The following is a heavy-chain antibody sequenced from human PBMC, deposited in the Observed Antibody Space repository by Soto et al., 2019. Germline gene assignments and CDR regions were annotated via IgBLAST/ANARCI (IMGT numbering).Heavy chain of an antibody. CDR1: GFTFSSYA. D-gene: IGHD6-13*01. Sequence: SLRLSCAASGFTFSSYAMSWVRQAPGKGLEWVSAISGSGGSTYYADSVKGRFTISRDNSKNTLYLQMNSLRAEDTAVYYCAKDRSSSWYDRYYFDYWGQGTLVTVSS. CDR2: ISGSGGST. J-gene: IGHJ4*02. CDR3: AKDRSSSWYDRYYFDY. V-gene: IGHV3-23*01.